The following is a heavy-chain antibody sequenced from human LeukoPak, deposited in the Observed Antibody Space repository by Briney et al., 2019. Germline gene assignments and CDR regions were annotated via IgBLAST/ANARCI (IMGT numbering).Heavy chain of an antibody. CDR1: GFTFSSYA. Sequence: GGSLRLSCAASGFTFSSYAMSWVRQAPGKGLEWVSAISGSGGSTYYADSVKGRLTISRDNSKNTLYLQMNSLRAEDTAVYYCAKDSAETITMVRGVTFDYWGQGTLVTVSS. V-gene: IGHV3-23*01. CDR3: AKDSAETITMVRGVTFDY. CDR2: ISGSGGST. J-gene: IGHJ4*02. D-gene: IGHD3-10*01.